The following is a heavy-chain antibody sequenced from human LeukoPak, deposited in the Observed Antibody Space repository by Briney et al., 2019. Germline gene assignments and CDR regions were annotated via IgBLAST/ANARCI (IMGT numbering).Heavy chain of an antibody. J-gene: IGHJ5*02. CDR2: INHSGST. CDR1: GGSFSGYY. V-gene: IGHV4-34*01. Sequence: PSETLSLTCAVYGGSFSGYYWSWIRQPPGKGLEWIGEINHSGSTNYNPFLKSRVTISVDTSKNQFSLKLSSVTAADTAVYYCAREPLGAWFDPWGQGTLVTVSS. D-gene: IGHD3-16*01. CDR3: AREPLGAWFDP.